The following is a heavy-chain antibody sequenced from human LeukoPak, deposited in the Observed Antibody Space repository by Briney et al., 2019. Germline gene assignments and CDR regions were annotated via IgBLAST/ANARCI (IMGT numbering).Heavy chain of an antibody. J-gene: IGHJ6*02. Sequence: SSETLSLTCTVSGGSISGYYWSWSRQPPGKGLEYIGYIHYSGNTNYNPSLKSRVTISVDTSKSQFSLRLSSVTAADTGVYYCTRQSEFYYNGMDVWGQGTTVTVSS. CDR3: TRQSEFYYNGMDV. D-gene: IGHD3-10*01. CDR2: IHYSGNT. CDR1: GGSISGYY. V-gene: IGHV4-59*08.